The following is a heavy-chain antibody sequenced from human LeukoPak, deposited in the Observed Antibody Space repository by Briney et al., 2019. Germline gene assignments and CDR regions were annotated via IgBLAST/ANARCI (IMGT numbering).Heavy chain of an antibody. D-gene: IGHD3-10*01. J-gene: IGHJ1*01. CDR3: ARGGLLGFGSKQAEYFQH. Sequence: SETLSLTCAVSGYSISSGYYSGWIRRPPGRGLEWTGSIYNSGSNYYNQSLKSRVTISVDTSKNQFSLKLSSVTAADTAVYYCARGGLLGFGSKQAEYFQHWGQGTLVTVSS. V-gene: IGHV4-38-2*01. CDR2: IYNSGSN. CDR1: GYSISSGYY.